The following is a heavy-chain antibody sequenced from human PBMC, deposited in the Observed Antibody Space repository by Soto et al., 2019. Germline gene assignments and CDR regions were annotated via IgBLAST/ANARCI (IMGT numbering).Heavy chain of an antibody. CDR3: ARGPVTTVVFNWFDP. D-gene: IGHD4-17*01. CDR1: GGSFSGYY. Sequence: KASETVSLTCAVYGGSFSGYYWSWIRQPPGKGLEWIGEINHSGSTNYNPSLKSRVTISVDTSKNQFSLKLSSVTAADTAVYYCARGPVTTVVFNWFDPWGQGTLVTVSS. CDR2: INHSGST. V-gene: IGHV4-34*01. J-gene: IGHJ5*02.